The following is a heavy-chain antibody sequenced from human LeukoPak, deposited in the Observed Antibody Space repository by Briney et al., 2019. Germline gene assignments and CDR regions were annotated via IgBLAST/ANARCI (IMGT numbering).Heavy chain of an antibody. J-gene: IGHJ2*01. Sequence: ASVKVSCKASGGTFSSYAISWVRQAPGQGLEWMGRIIPIIGITNYAQKFQGRVTITADKSTSTAYVELSSLRSDDTAVYYCASRVLGVGQDWYFDLWGRGTLVTVSS. CDR1: GGTFSSYA. CDR3: ASRVLGVGQDWYFDL. V-gene: IGHV1-69*10. CDR2: IIPIIGIT. D-gene: IGHD3-16*01.